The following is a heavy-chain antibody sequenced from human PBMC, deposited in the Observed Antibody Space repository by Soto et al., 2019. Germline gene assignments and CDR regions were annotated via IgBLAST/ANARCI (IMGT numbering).Heavy chain of an antibody. D-gene: IGHD5-18*01. V-gene: IGHV4-39*02. Sequence: WETLSLPCSVSGDSISRSSNYWVWIRQPPGKGLEWIGSISYSGSTHYNPSLKSRVTISADTSKNHFSLKLSSVTAADTAVYCCARIHAYGYGFLDPWGQGTLVTVS. CDR1: GDSISRSSNY. J-gene: IGHJ5*02. CDR2: ISYSGST. CDR3: ARIHAYGYGFLDP.